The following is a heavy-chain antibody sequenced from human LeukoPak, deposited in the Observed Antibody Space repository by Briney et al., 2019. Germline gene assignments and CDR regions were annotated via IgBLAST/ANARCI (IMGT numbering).Heavy chain of an antibody. J-gene: IGHJ4*02. V-gene: IGHV3-33*01. Sequence: GRSLRLSCATSGSTFNRFGMHWVRQAPGKGLEWVAVIWYDGSNKDYADSVKGRFTISRDNSKNTLYLQMSGLRAEDTAVYYCATSAHIEVGTAPPPDYWGQGTLVTVTS. CDR1: GSTFNRFG. CDR2: IWYDGSNK. D-gene: IGHD2-21*02. CDR3: ATSAHIEVGTAPPPDY.